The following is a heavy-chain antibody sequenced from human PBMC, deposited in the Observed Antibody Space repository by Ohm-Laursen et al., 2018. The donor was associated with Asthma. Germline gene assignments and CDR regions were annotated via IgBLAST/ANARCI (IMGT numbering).Heavy chain of an antibody. V-gene: IGHV4-39*01. Sequence: SETLSLTCTVSGGSISSSSYYWGWIRQPPGKGLEWIGSIYYSGSTYYNPSLKSRVTISVDTSKNQFSLKLSSVTAADTAVYYCARQSRITMIFYWGQGTLVTVSS. J-gene: IGHJ4*02. D-gene: IGHD3-22*01. CDR2: IYYSGST. CDR1: GGSISSSSYY. CDR3: ARQSRITMIFY.